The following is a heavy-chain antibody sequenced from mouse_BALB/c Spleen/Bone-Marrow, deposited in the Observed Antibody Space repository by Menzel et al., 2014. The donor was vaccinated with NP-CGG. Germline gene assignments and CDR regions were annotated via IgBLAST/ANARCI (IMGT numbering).Heavy chain of an antibody. CDR1: GFGFSSSD. D-gene: IGHD1-2*01. CDR2: ISSGGGST. Sequence: EVKLMESGGGLVKPGGSLKLSCAASGFGFSSSDMSWVRPTPEKRLEWVAYISSGGGSTYYPDTVRGRFTISRDNAKNPRYLKMKILNPGATAMYSWATHYNGRLDYGGKGTTPTSPS. J-gene: IGHJ2*01. CDR3: ATHYNGRLDY. V-gene: IGHV5-12-1*01.